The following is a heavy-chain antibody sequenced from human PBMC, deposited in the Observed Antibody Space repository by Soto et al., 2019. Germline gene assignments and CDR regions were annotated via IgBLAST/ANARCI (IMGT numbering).Heavy chain of an antibody. J-gene: IGHJ6*02. CDR2: IYHSGST. CDR1: GGSISSSNW. D-gene: IGHD1-26*01. CDR3: ARVSGSYYHGMDV. V-gene: IGHV4-4*02. Sequence: QVQLQESGPGLVKPSGTLSLTCAVSGGSISSSNWWSWVRQPPGKGLEWIGEIYHSGSTNYNPSRKSRVTISVDKCTNQFSLKLSSVTAADTAVYYCARVSGSYYHGMDVWGQGTTVTVSS.